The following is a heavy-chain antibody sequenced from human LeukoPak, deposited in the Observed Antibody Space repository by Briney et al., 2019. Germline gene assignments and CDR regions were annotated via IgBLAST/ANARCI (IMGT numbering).Heavy chain of an antibody. CDR1: GFTFSNYA. D-gene: IGHD4-11*01. Sequence: GGSLRLSCAASGFTFSNYAMNWVRQAPGKGLEWVSAISGSGGTTYYADSVKGRFTISRDNAKNSLYLQMNSLRAEDTAVYYCARENLPTTHYYYYYGMDVWGQGTTVTVSS. CDR3: ARENLPTTHYYYYYGMDV. J-gene: IGHJ6*02. V-gene: IGHV3-23*01. CDR2: ISGSGGTT.